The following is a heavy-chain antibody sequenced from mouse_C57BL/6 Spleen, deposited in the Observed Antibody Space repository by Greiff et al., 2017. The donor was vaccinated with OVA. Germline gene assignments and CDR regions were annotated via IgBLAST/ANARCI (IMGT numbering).Heavy chain of an antibody. CDR3: GKREKNGVGYYAMDY. Sequence: VQLQESGPGLVAPSQSLSITCTVSGFSLTSYGVDWVRQPPGKGLEWLGVIWGGGSTNYNSALMSRLSISKDNSKSQVFLKMNSLQTDDTAMYYWGKREKNGVGYYAMDYRGQGASVTVSS. J-gene: IGHJ4*01. CDR2: IWGGGST. V-gene: IGHV2-9*01. CDR1: GFSLTSYG. D-gene: IGHD1-1*02.